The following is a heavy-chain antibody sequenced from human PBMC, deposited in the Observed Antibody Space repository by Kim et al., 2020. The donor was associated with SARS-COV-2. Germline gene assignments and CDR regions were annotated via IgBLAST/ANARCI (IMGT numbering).Heavy chain of an antibody. J-gene: IGHJ4*02. V-gene: IGHV1-8*01. CDR3: ARGLGPYYFDY. CDR2: T. Sequence: TGKEQKSQGRVTMTRKTSIGTAYMELSSLRSEDTAVYYCARGLGPYYFDYWGQGTLVTVSS.